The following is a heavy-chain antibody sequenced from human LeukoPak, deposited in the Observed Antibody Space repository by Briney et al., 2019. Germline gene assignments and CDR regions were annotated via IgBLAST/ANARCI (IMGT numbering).Heavy chain of an antibody. Sequence: GGSLRLSCAASGITLSSYWMSWVRQAPGKGLEWVAQIKQDGSEKYYVDSVKGRFTISRDNSKNTVYLQMNSLRPDDTAVYYCARDKESGNSWYYFDNWGQGTLVTVSS. CDR3: ARDKESGNSWYYFDN. CDR2: IKQDGSEK. CDR1: GITLSSYW. J-gene: IGHJ4*02. V-gene: IGHV3-7*01. D-gene: IGHD6-13*01.